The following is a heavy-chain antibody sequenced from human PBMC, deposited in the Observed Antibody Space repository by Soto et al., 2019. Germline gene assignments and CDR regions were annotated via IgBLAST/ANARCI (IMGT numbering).Heavy chain of an antibody. J-gene: IGHJ6*02. V-gene: IGHV3-30-3*01. CDR2: ISYDGSNK. D-gene: IGHD5-12*01. CDR1: GFTFSSYA. Sequence: GGSLRLSCAASGFTFSSYAMHWVRQAPGKGLEWVAVISYDGSNKYYADSVKGRLTISRDNSKNTGYLQMNRLRAEGTAVYYCARAGDRSGYDGFFGYYYYYYGMDVWGQGTTVTVSS. CDR3: ARAGDRSGYDGFFGYYYYYYGMDV.